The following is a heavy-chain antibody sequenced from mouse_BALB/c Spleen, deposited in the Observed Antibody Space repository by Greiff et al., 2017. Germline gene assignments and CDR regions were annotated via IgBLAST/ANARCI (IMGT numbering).Heavy chain of an antibody. CDR3: ARRGRPPYYAMDY. V-gene: IGHV5-12-1*01. Sequence: EVNLVESGGGLVKPGGSLKLSCAASGFAFSSYDMSWVRQTPEKRLEWVAYISSGGGSTYYPDTVKGRFTISRDNAKNTLYLQMSSLKSEDTAMYYCARRGRPPYYAMDYWGQGTSVTVSS. CDR2: ISSGGGST. J-gene: IGHJ4*01. CDR1: GFAFSSYD. D-gene: IGHD1-1*01.